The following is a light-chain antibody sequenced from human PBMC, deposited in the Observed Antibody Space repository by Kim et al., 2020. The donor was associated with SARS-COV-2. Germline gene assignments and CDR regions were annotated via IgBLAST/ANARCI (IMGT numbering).Light chain of an antibody. V-gene: IGKV1-27*01. CDR3: QKYDNAPWT. CDR2: AAS. J-gene: IGKJ1*01. CDR1: RAIRRY. Sequence: ASLGERGNLSCRARRAIRRYLAWYQQKPGKVPKLLIYAASTLQSGVPSRFSGSGSGTEFTLTISSLQPEDVAIYYCQKYDNAPWTFGRGTKVDIK.